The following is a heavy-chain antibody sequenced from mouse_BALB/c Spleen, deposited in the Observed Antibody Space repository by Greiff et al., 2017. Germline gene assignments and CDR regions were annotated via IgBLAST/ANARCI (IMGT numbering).Heavy chain of an antibody. CDR1: GFNIKDTY. CDR3: ARSRIYYYGSSYPAWFAY. D-gene: IGHD1-1*01. CDR2: IDPANGNT. V-gene: IGHV14-3*02. Sequence: EVQLQQSGAELVKPGASVKLSCTASGFNIKDTYMHWVKQRPEQGLEWIGRIDPANGNTKYDPKFQGKATITADTSSNTAYLQLSSLTSEDTAVYYCARSRIYYYGSSYPAWFAYWGQGTLVTVSA. J-gene: IGHJ3*01.